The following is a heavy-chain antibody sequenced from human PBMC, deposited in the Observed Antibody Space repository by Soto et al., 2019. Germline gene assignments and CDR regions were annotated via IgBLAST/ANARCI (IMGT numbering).Heavy chain of an antibody. CDR3: ARYGYSSVWYRGTGMDV. CDR1: GYSFSDYG. D-gene: IGHD6-19*01. J-gene: IGHJ6*01. CDR2: ISTYNVNT. Sequence: QVQLVQSGAEVKKPGASLKVSCQASGYSFSDYGIAWVRQAPGQGLAWVGWISTYNVNTNYAQKFQGRVTMTTDTSANTAYMELRSLRSDDTAMYYCARYGYSSVWYRGTGMDVWGQGTPVTVSS. V-gene: IGHV1-18*04.